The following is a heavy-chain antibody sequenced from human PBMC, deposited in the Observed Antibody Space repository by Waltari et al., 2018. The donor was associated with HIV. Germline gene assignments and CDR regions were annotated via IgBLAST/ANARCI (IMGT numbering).Heavy chain of an antibody. CDR3: ARDQRGDYNFWSLPNYNYGMDI. CDR1: GGSISSRSYY. J-gene: IGHJ6*02. V-gene: IGHV4-39*07. CDR2: IYYSGGA. D-gene: IGHD3-3*01. Sequence: QVHLQESGPGLVKPAETLSLTCTVSGGSISSRSYYWGWLRQSPGKGLEWIGNIYYSGGANYNPSLQSRVAISVDTSKNQFFLDLYSLGAGDTAVYYCARDQRGDYNFWSLPNYNYGMDIWGQGTTVIVSS.